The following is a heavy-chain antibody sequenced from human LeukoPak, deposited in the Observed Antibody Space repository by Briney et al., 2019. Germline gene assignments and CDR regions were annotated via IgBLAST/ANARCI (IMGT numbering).Heavy chain of an antibody. J-gene: IGHJ4*02. CDR2: IKEDGSED. V-gene: IGHV3-7*01. CDR3: ARDADGYED. CDR1: GFTFSRAW. Sequence: GGSLRLSCAASGFTFSRAWMSWVRQAPGKGLEWVANIKEDGSEDYYADSVRGRFAISKDDAKNSLYLQMNNLRAEDTAMYYCARDADGYEDWGQGTLVIVSS. D-gene: IGHD5-24*01.